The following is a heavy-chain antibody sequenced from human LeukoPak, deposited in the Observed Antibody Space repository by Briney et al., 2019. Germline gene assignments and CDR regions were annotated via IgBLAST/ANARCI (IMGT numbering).Heavy chain of an antibody. J-gene: IGHJ4*02. D-gene: IGHD6-13*01. CDR1: GGTFSSYA. Sequence: SVKVSCKASGGTFSSYAISWVRQAPGQGLEWMGRIIPIFGTANYAQKLQGRVTITTDESTSTAYMELSSLRSEDTAVYYCGAAGLGYYFDYWGQGTLVTVSS. V-gene: IGHV1-69*05. CDR3: GAAGLGYYFDY. CDR2: IIPIFGTA.